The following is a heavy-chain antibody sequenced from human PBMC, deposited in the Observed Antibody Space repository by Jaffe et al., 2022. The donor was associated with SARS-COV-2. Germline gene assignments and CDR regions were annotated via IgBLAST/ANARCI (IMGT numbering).Heavy chain of an antibody. D-gene: IGHD3-10*01. CDR1: GGSISSYY. CDR2: IYYSGST. J-gene: IGHJ4*02. V-gene: IGHV4-59*01. CDR3: ARADYYGSGALDY. Sequence: QVQLQESGPGLVKPSETLSLTCTVSGGSISSYYWSWIRQPPGKGLEWIGYIYYSGSTNYNPSLKSRVTISVDTSKNQFSLKLSSVTAADTAVYYCARADYYGSGALDYWGQGTLVTVSS.